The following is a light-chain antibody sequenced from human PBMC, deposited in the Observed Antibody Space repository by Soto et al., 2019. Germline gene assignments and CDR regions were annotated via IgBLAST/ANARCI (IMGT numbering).Light chain of an antibody. V-gene: IGKV3-20*01. J-gene: IGKJ2*01. Sequence: EIVLTQSPVTLSLSPGERATLSCRASHSITSTYLTWYQQKPGQAPRLLIYGTSSRATGIPDRFSGSGSGTDFTLTISRLEPEDFAMYYCQQYGGSPMYTFGQGTKLEIK. CDR1: HSITSTY. CDR3: QQYGGSPMYT. CDR2: GTS.